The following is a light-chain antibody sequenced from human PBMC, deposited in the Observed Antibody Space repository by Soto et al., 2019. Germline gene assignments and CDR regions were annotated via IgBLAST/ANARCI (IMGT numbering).Light chain of an antibody. J-gene: IGLJ2*01. CDR1: SSNIGAGYD. CDR2: GDN. CDR3: QYYDSSHVV. Sequence: QSVLTQPPSVSGAPGQRVTIFCTGSSSNIGAGYDVHWYQQLPGTAPKLLIYGDNNRPSGVPDRFSASKSGTSASLAITGLQAEDEADYSCQYYDSSHVVFGGGTKLTVL. V-gene: IGLV1-40*01.